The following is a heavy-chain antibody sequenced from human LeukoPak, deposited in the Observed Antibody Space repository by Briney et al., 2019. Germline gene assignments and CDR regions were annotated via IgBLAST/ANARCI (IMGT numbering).Heavy chain of an antibody. CDR2: IYYSGST. CDR1: GGSISSSRYY. J-gene: IGHJ6*03. D-gene: IGHD6-19*01. V-gene: IGHV4-39*01. Sequence: SETLSLTGTVSGGSISSSRYYWGWIRQPPGKGLEWIGSIYYSGSTYYNPSLKSRVTISVDTSKNQFSLKLSSVTAADTAVYYCARRRYSSGGGYYYYYMDVWGKGTTVTVSS. CDR3: ARRRYSSGGGYYYYYMDV.